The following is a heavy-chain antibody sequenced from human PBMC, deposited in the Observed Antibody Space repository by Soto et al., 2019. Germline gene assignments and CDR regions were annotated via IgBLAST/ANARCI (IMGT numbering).Heavy chain of an antibody. CDR3: ARPRKSYGGLFDY. D-gene: IGHD5-18*01. CDR1: GFTFSSYA. Sequence: VQLLESGGGLVQPGGSLRLSCAASGFTFSSYAMHWVRQAPGKGLEWVAVISYDGSNKYYADSVKGRFTISRDNSKNTLYLQMNSLRAEDTAVYYCARPRKSYGGLFDYWGQGTLVTVSS. CDR2: ISYDGSNK. J-gene: IGHJ4*02. V-gene: IGHV3-30-3*01.